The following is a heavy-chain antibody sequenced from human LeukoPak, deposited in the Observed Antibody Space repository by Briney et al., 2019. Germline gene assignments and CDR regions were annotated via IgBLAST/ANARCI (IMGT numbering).Heavy chain of an antibody. Sequence: PSETLSLTCAVYGRSFSGYYWSWIRQPPGKGLEWIGEINHSGSTNYNPSLKSRVTISVDTYKNQFSLKLSSVTAADTAVYYCARGYGDFWSGSYGDWHQGTLVTVSS. V-gene: IGHV4-34*01. D-gene: IGHD3-3*01. CDR2: INHSGST. CDR1: GRSFSGYY. J-gene: IGHJ4*02. CDR3: ARGYGDFWSGSYGD.